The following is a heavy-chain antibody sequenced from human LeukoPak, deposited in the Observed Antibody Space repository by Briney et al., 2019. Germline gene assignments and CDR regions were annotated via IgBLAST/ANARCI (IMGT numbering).Heavy chain of an antibody. CDR2: IYYSGST. J-gene: IGHJ4*02. D-gene: IGHD4-17*01. Sequence: SETLSLTCTVSGGSISSYYWRWIRQPPGKGLEWIGYIYYSGSTNYNPSLKSRVTISVDTSKDQFSLKLSSVTAADTAVYYCASSEYGDHFDYWGQGTLVTVSS. V-gene: IGHV4-59*01. CDR3: ASSEYGDHFDY. CDR1: GGSISSYY.